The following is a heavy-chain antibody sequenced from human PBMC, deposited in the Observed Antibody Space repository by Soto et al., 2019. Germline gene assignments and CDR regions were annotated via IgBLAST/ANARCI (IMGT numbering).Heavy chain of an antibody. Sequence: GASGKVSCKASGYTFTSSYLHWVRQAPGQGLEWMGIINPSSGATTYAQKFQGRVTMTRETTSSTVYMDLTSLRSEDTAVYYCARSPLRLDYYDYYCDVMHVWSRGSMVT. CDR1: GYTFTSSY. CDR3: ARSPLRLDYYDYYCDVMHV. D-gene: IGHD2-21*02. J-gene: IGHJ6*02. CDR2: INPSSGAT. V-gene: IGHV1-46*01.